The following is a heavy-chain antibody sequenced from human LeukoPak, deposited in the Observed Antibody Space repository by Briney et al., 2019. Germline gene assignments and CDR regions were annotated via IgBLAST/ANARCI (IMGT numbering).Heavy chain of an antibody. D-gene: IGHD3-10*01. CDR1: PGSISNYY. V-gene: IGHV4-4*07. Sequence: SETLSLTYTVSPGSISNYYWSWIRQPAGKGLEWIGLIYSSGSTSYNPSLKSRVTMSVDTSKNQFSLKLSSVTAADTAVYYCARVYEASITEAFDIWGQGTMVTVSS. CDR3: ARVYEASITEAFDI. J-gene: IGHJ3*02. CDR2: IYSSGST.